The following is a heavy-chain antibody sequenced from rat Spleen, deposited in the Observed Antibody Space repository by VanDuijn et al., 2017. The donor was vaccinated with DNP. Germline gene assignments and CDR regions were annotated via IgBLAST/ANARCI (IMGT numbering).Heavy chain of an antibody. CDR3: ARQKNWGYFDY. V-gene: IGHV5-31*01. D-gene: IGHD5-1*01. J-gene: IGHJ2*01. Sequence: EVQLVESGGDLVQPGRSLKLSCVASGFTFNNYWMTWIRQVPGKGLEWVASITDSGSTTFYPDSVKGRFTISRDNAKDTLYLQMNSLRSEDTATYYCARQKNWGYFDYWGQGVMVTVSS. CDR1: GFTFNNYW. CDR2: ITDSGSTT.